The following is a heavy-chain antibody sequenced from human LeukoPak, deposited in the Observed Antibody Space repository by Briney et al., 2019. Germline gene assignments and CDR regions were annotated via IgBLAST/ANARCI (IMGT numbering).Heavy chain of an antibody. CDR2: IYYSGST. CDR1: GGSISSYY. V-gene: IGHV4-59*01. Sequence: SETLSLTCTVSGGSISSYYWSWIRQPPGKGLEWIGYIYYSGSTNYNPSLKSRVTISVDTSKNQFSLKLSSVTAADTAVYFCARGMFDSSGHYYYFYYALDVWGQGTTVTVSS. J-gene: IGHJ6*02. D-gene: IGHD3-22*01. CDR3: ARGMFDSSGHYYYFYYALDV.